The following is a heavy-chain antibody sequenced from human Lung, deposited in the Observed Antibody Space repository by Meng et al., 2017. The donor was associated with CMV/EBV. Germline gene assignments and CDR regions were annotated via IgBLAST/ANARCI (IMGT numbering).Heavy chain of an antibody. D-gene: IGHD6-13*01. V-gene: IGHV3-43D*03. J-gene: IGHJ6*02. CDR3: AKATVSAAGFPHMDV. CDR2: ISWDGGST. Sequence: SXAASGFTFDDHAMHWVRQAPGKGLEWISLISWDGGSTYYADSVKGRFTTSRDNSENSLYLQINSLRVEDTAVYYCAKATVSAAGFPHMDVWGQGXTLTVSS. CDR1: GFTFDDHA.